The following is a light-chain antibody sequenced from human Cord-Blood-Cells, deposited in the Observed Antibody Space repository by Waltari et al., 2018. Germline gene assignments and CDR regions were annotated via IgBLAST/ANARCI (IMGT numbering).Light chain of an antibody. CDR2: EGS. V-gene: IGLV2-23*01. CDR3: CSYAGSSTLV. CDR1: SSDVGRYNI. J-gene: IGLJ2*01. Sequence: QSALTQPASVSGSPGQSITISCTGTSSDVGRYNIVSWYQQHTGKAPKLMIYEGSKRPSGVSNRFSGSKSGNTASLTLSGLQAEDEADYYCCSYAGSSTLVFGGGTKLTVL.